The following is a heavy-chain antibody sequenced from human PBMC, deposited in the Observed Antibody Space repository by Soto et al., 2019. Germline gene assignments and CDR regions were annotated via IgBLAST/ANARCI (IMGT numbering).Heavy chain of an antibody. CDR3: AGTTSHQWYYMDV. J-gene: IGHJ6*03. CDR1: GDSVSSNVVS. V-gene: IGHV6-1*01. D-gene: IGHD1-7*01. CDR2: THYKSEWSS. Sequence: SQTLSLTCAISGDSVSSNVVSWNWIRQSPSRGLEWLGKTHYKSEWSSVYAVSVKSRISIKPDTSQNQFSLQLNSVTPDDTAVYYCAGTTSHQWYYMDVWGKGTTVTVSS.